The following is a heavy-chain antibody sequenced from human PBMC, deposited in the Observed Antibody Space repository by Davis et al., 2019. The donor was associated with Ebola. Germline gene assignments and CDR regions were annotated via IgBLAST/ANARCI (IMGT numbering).Heavy chain of an antibody. CDR3: ARANSGLTSDWFDP. D-gene: IGHD6-25*01. CDR2: VHNSGST. V-gene: IGHV4-59*01. Sequence: MRGGSLRLSCSISGGSISFYYWSWIRQSPGKGLEWLGYVHNSGSTNYNPSLKSRVTMSIDTSNNQISLTLTSVTAADTAVYYCARANSGLTSDWFDPWGQGTLVTVSS. CDR1: GGSISFYY. J-gene: IGHJ5*02.